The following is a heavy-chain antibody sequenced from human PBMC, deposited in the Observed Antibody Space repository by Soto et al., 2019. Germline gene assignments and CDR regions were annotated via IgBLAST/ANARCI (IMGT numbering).Heavy chain of an antibody. V-gene: IGHV6-1*01. Sequence: PSQTLPLTCAISGDSVSSNSAAWNWIRPSPSRGLEWLGRTYYRSKWYNDYAVSVKSRITINPDTSKNQFSLQLNSVTPEDTAVYYCARGEQYYDILTGQLYYYMDVWGKGTTVTVSS. CDR2: TYYRSKWYN. D-gene: IGHD3-9*01. CDR1: GDSVSSNSAA. J-gene: IGHJ6*03. CDR3: ARGEQYYDILTGQLYYYMDV.